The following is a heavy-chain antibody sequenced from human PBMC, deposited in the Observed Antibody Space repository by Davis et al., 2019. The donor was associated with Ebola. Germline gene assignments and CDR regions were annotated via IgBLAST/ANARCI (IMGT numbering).Heavy chain of an antibody. D-gene: IGHD3-16*01. J-gene: IGHJ6*02. CDR1: GGTFSSYA. CDR2: IIPIFGTA. V-gene: IGHV1-69*13. Sequence: SVKVSCKASGGTFSSYAISWVRQAPGQGLEWMGGIIPIFGTANYAQKFQGRVTITADESTSTAYMELSSLRSEDTAVYYCARTEWGIRGTDVWGQGTTVTVSS. CDR3: ARTEWGIRGTDV.